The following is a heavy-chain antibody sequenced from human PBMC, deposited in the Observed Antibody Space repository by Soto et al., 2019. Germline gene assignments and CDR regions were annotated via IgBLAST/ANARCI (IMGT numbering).Heavy chain of an antibody. V-gene: IGHV1-3*01. CDR2: INAGNGNT. Sequence: ASVKVSCKASGYTFTSYAMHWVRQAPGQRLEWMGWINAGNGNTKYSQKFQGRVTITRDTSASTAYMELSSLRSEDTAVYYCARPNPAYCTNGVCYTSWFDPWGQGTLVTVSS. CDR1: GYTFTSYA. J-gene: IGHJ5*02. D-gene: IGHD2-8*01. CDR3: ARPNPAYCTNGVCYTSWFDP.